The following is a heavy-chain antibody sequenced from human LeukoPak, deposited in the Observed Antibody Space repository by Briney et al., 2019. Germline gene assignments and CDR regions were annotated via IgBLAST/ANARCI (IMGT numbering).Heavy chain of an antibody. V-gene: IGHV4-30-2*01. Sequence: SQTLSLTCTVSGGSLSSGGYYWSWIRQPPGKGLEWIGFIYDSASTSYNSSLKSRVAISVDRSKNQLSLKLNSVTAADTAVYYCARGSSRWDCWGQGTLVTVSS. CDR2: IYDSAST. J-gene: IGHJ4*02. CDR1: GGSLSSGGYY. CDR3: ARGSSRWDC. D-gene: IGHD4-23*01.